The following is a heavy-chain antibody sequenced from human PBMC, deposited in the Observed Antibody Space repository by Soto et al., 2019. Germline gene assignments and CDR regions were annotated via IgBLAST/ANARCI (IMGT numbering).Heavy chain of an antibody. J-gene: IGHJ4*02. CDR3: ARLQRVGHSGYYFDY. CDR2: IYHSGST. D-gene: IGHD3-22*01. CDR1: GGSIISGGYF. Sequence: PSETLSLTCAVSGGSIISGGYFWSWIRQPPGKGLEWIGYIYHSGSTYYNPSLKSRVTLSVDTSKNQFSLKLSSVTAADTAVYYCARLQRVGHSGYYFDYWGQGALVTVSS. V-gene: IGHV4-30-2*01.